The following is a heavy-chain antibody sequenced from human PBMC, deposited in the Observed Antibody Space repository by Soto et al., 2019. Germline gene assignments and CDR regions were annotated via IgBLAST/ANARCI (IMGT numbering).Heavy chain of an antibody. CDR3: AKDSWAIFGVPAGEYYAMDV. CDR2: ISGSGGTT. Sequence: GGSLRRSCVASGFTFETYAMIWVRQAPGKGLEWVSAISGSGGTTYYSDSVKGRFTISRDNSKNTVYLQMNDLRVEDAAEYFCAKDSWAIFGVPAGEYYAMDVWGQGTTVTVSS. V-gene: IGHV3-23*01. D-gene: IGHD3-3*01. J-gene: IGHJ6*02. CDR1: GFTFETYA.